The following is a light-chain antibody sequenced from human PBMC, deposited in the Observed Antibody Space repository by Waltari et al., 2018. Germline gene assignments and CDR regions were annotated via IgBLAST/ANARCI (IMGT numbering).Light chain of an antibody. CDR1: SADLATNF. Sequence: NFMLTQTHSVSESPGKPVTLSCTRSSADLATNFVHGFHQRPGSVPTIVIYEDNQRPSGVPDRFSGSIDRSSNSASLTISGLKAEDEADYYCQSFDDTNYVFGSGTRVTVL. V-gene: IGLV6-57*03. CDR3: QSFDDTNYV. J-gene: IGLJ1*01. CDR2: EDN.